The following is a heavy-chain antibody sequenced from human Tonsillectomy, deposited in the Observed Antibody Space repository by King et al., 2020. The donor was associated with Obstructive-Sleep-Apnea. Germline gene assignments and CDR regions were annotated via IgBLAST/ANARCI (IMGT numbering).Heavy chain of an antibody. CDR3: ARSDGAPIAAVXTXAXDX. Sequence: TLKESGPTLVKPTQTLTLTCTFSGFSLSISGVGVGWIRQPPGKALEWLALIYWNDDKRYSPSLRSRLTITKDSSKDLVVLTMTNMDPVDTATYYCARSDGAPIAAVXTXAXDXXGQGTMVTVSP. D-gene: IGHD6-13*01. CDR2: IYWNDDK. CDR1: GFSLSISGVG. J-gene: IGHJ3*01. V-gene: IGHV2-5*01.